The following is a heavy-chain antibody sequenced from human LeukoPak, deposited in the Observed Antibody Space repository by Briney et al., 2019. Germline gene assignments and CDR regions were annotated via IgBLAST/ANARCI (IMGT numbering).Heavy chain of an antibody. CDR2: MSPYSGSR. CDR1: GYTFTNYD. CDR3: ARALDTTVLLGGY. J-gene: IGHJ4*02. V-gene: IGHV1-8*01. Sequence: GASVTVSCKTSGYTFTNYDINWVRQATGQGLEWMGWMSPYSGSRGYAQNFQGRVTMTRNSSTNTAYMEMTSLTSEDTAVYYCARALDTTVLLGGYWGQGTLHIVSS. D-gene: IGHD3-16*01.